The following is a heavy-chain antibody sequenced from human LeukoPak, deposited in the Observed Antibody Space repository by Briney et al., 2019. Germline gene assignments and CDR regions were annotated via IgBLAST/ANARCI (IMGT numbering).Heavy chain of an antibody. Sequence: PGGSLRLSCAAAGFTFSNYAIHWVRQAPERGLEWVANIKQDGSEKYYVDSVKGRFTVSRDNAKNSVYLQMNSLRVEDTAVYYCARRLLWFGEPTWGQGTLVTVSS. CDR1: GFTFSNYA. CDR3: ARRLLWFGEPT. D-gene: IGHD3-10*01. V-gene: IGHV3-7*01. CDR2: IKQDGSEK. J-gene: IGHJ5*02.